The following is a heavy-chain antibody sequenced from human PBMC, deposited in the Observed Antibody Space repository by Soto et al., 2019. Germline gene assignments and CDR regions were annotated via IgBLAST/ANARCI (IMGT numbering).Heavy chain of an antibody. CDR1: GGTFSSYA. Sequence: ASVKVSCKVSGGTFSSYAISWVRQAPGQGLEWMGGIIPIFGTANYAQKFQGRVTITADESTSTAYMELSSLRSEDTAVYYCARGPNPEYYYDSSGYYHFDYWGKGPRVTVSS. CDR2: IIPIFGTA. V-gene: IGHV1-69*13. J-gene: IGHJ4*02. CDR3: ARGPNPEYYYDSSGYYHFDY. D-gene: IGHD3-22*01.